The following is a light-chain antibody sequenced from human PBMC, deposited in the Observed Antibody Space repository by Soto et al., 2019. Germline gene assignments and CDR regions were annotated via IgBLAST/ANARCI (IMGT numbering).Light chain of an antibody. CDR3: QQADSFPLT. V-gene: IGKV1-39*01. Sequence: DIQMTQSPCSLSASLGDRVTITCRASQSINSFLNWYQHQPGKAPKVLIYAASNLQSGVPSRFNGNGSGTDFTLTISRLQPEDFATYFCQQADSFPLTFGGGTKVEIK. J-gene: IGKJ4*01. CDR2: AAS. CDR1: QSINSF.